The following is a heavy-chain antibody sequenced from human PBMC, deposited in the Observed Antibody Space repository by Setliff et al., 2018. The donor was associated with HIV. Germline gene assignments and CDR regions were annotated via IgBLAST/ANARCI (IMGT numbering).Heavy chain of an antibody. V-gene: IGHV4-4*09. Sequence: NRSETLSLTCTVSAVSISSYYWTWIRQPPGKGLEWIGYISTRGGTTYNPSLKSRVTITVDTSKNQFSLKLSSVTAADTAVYYCARAFPMTTVVTQSGYGAFDIWGQGTMVTVSS. CDR2: ISTRGGT. J-gene: IGHJ3*02. CDR3: ARAFPMTTVVTQSGYGAFDI. D-gene: IGHD4-17*01. CDR1: AVSISSYY.